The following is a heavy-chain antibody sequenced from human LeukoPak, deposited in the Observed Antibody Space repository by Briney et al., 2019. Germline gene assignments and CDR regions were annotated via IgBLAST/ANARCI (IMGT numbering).Heavy chain of an antibody. Sequence: PSETLSLTCAVYGGSFSGYYWSWIRQPPGKGLEWIGEINHSGSTNYNPSLKSRVTISVETSKNQFSLKLSPVTAADTAVYYCARKYCSGGSCYSGFDYWGQGTLVTVSS. CDR3: ARKYCSGGSCYSGFDY. V-gene: IGHV4-34*01. CDR2: INHSGST. J-gene: IGHJ4*02. CDR1: GGSFSGYY. D-gene: IGHD2-15*01.